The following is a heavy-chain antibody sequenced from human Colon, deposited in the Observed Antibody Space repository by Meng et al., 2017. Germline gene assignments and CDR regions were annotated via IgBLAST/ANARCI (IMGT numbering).Heavy chain of an antibody. J-gene: IGHJ4*02. V-gene: IGHV3-23*01. CDR3: ARISTIGTYFDN. Sequence: EVQLLESGGGLVQPGGSLILSCAASGFTFSSYDMSWVRRAPGKGLAGVSVISADADRTYYADSVAGRFTISRDNSKNTVYLQMNSLRAEDTAVYYCARISTIGTYFDNWGQGTLVTVSS. CDR1: GFTFSSYD. D-gene: IGHD6-13*01. CDR2: ISADADRT.